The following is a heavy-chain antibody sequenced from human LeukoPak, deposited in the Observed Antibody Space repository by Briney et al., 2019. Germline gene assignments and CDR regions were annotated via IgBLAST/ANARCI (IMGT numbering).Heavy chain of an antibody. J-gene: IGHJ3*02. D-gene: IGHD3-10*01. V-gene: IGHV3-15*01. CDR3: TTQFGPFAFDI. Sequence: GGSLRLSCAASGFTFSNAWMSWVRQAPGKGLEWVGRIKSKTDGGTTDYAAPVKGRFTISRDYSKNTLYLQMNSLKTEDTAVYYCTTQFGPFAFDIWGQGTMVTVSS. CDR1: GFTFSNAW. CDR2: IKSKTDGGTT.